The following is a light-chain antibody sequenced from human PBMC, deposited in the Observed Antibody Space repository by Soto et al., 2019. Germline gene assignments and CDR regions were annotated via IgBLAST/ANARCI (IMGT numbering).Light chain of an antibody. CDR1: QSVSNNY. V-gene: IGKV3-11*01. CDR3: QQRSNWPPIT. CDR2: DAS. Sequence: TPSPSSLSASVGARVTITCRAIQSVSNNYLAWYQQKPGQAPRLLIYDASNRATGIPARFSGSGSGTDFTLTISSLEPEDFAVYYCQQRSNWPPITFGQGTRLEIK. J-gene: IGKJ5*01.